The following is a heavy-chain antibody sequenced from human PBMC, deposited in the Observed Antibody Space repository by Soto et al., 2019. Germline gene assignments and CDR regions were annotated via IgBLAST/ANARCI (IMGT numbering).Heavy chain of an antibody. Sequence: EVQILESGGGLVQPGGSLRLSCAASGFSISTYGVTWVRQAPGKGLEWVSGVSGGSGTTHYADSVKGRFTITTDNSENTAYLQMNNLRVEDPAVYYCAKWNGYGDHWGQGTLVTVS. D-gene: IGHD1-1*01. CDR3: AKWNGYGDH. CDR2: VSGGSGTT. J-gene: IGHJ4*02. V-gene: IGHV3-23*01. CDR1: GFSISTYG.